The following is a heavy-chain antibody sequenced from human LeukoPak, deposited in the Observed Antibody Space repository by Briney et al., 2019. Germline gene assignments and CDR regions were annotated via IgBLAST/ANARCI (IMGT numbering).Heavy chain of an antibody. CDR1: GFTFSGYE. Sequence: GGSLRLSCAASGFTFSGYEMNWVRQAQRKGLEWISYISGNDWTIYYADSVKGRFTISRDNAKNSLYLQMNSLRAEDTAFYYCARDRGGWTFDNWGQGTLVTVSS. J-gene: IGHJ4*02. D-gene: IGHD6-19*01. CDR2: ISGNDWTI. CDR3: ARDRGGWTFDN. V-gene: IGHV3-48*03.